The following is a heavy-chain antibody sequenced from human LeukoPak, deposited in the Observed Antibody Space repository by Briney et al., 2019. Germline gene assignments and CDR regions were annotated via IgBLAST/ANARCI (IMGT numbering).Heavy chain of an antibody. CDR2: IYYSGST. Sequence: PSETLSLTCPVSGGSISSSSYYWGWIRQPPGEGLEWIGSIYYSGSTYYNPSLKSRVTISVDTSKNQFSLKLSSVTAADTAVYYCARAIVVANDAFDIWGQGTMVTVSS. CDR1: GGSISSSSYY. CDR3: ARAIVVANDAFDI. D-gene: IGHD3-22*01. V-gene: IGHV4-39*01. J-gene: IGHJ3*02.